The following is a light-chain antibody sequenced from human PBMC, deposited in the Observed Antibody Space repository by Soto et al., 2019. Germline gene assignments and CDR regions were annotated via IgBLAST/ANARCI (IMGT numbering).Light chain of an antibody. V-gene: IGKV3-20*01. CDR3: QQYGSSPVT. Sequence: EIVLTQSPGTLSLSPGERATLSCRASQSVSSSYLAWYQQKPGQAPRLLIYGASSRATGIPDRFSGSGSGTDLTLTINSLEPEDFAVYYCQQYGSSPVTFGGWNKVEIK. J-gene: IGKJ4*01. CDR1: QSVSSSY. CDR2: GAS.